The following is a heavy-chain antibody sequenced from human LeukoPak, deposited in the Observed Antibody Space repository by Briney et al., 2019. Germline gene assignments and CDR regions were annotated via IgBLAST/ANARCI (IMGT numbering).Heavy chain of an antibody. Sequence: GASVKVSCKASGYTFTSYAMNWVRQAPGQGLEWMGWINTNTGNPTYAQGFTGRFVFSLDTSVSTAYLQISSLKAEDTAVYYCARDLTPDTAMGKGYWGQGTLVTVSS. CDR3: ARDLTPDTAMGKGY. D-gene: IGHD5-18*01. CDR1: GYTFTSYA. J-gene: IGHJ4*02. V-gene: IGHV7-4-1*02. CDR2: INTNTGNP.